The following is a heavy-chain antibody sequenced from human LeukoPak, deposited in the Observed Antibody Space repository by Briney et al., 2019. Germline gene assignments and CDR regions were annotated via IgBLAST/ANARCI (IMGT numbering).Heavy chain of an antibody. CDR2: IYDSGST. V-gene: IGHV4-61*08. D-gene: IGHD1-1*01. CDR3: ARGNPVATTGTKGGWFDP. CDR1: GGSISSGDYY. J-gene: IGHJ5*02. Sequence: SQTLSLTCTVSGGSISSGDYYWSWIRQPPGKGLEWIGYIYDSGSTNYNPSLKSRVTISLDTPKNQFSLRLRSVTAADTALYYCARGNPVATTGTKGGWFDPWGQGTLVTVS.